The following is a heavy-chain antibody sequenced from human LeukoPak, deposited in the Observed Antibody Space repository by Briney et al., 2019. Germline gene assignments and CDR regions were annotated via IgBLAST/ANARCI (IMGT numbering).Heavy chain of an antibody. CDR1: GFTFSSYW. CDR2: IKQDGSEK. D-gene: IGHD3-10*01. Sequence: GGSLRLSCAASGFTFSSYWMSWVRQAPGKGLECVANIKQDGSEKYYVDSVRGRFTLSRDNAKNSLYLQMNSLRVEDTAVYYCARSRFGELLANTWGQGTLVTVSS. CDR3: ARSRFGELLANT. V-gene: IGHV3-7*01. J-gene: IGHJ5*02.